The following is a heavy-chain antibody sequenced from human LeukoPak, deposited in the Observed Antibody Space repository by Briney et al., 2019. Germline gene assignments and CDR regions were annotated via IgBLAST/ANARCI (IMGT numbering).Heavy chain of an antibody. CDR1: GYTLTELS. CDR2: FDPEDGET. Sequence: ASVKVSCKVSGYTLTELSMHWVRQAPGKGLEWMGGFDPEDGETIYAQKFQGRVTMTEDTSTDTAYMELSSLRSEDTAVYYCATGNYDFWSGYPPWDYWGQGTLVTVSS. D-gene: IGHD3-3*01. CDR3: ATGNYDFWSGYPPWDY. V-gene: IGHV1-24*01. J-gene: IGHJ4*02.